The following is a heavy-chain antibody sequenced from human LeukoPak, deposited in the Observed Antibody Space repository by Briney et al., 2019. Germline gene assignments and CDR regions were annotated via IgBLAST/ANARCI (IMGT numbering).Heavy chain of an antibody. D-gene: IGHD2-2*01. Sequence: PSETLSLTCTVSGGSISRGGYYWSWIRQHPGKGLEWIGYIYYSGSTYYNPSLKSRVTISVDTSKNQFSLKLSSVTAADTAVYYCARDPSAAPSLYGMDVWGQGTTVTVSS. J-gene: IGHJ6*02. V-gene: IGHV4-31*03. CDR2: IYYSGST. CDR3: ARDPSAAPSLYGMDV. CDR1: GGSISRGGYY.